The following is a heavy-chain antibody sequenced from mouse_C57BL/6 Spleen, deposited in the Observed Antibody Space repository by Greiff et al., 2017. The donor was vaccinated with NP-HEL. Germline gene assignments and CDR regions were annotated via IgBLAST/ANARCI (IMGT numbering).Heavy chain of an antibody. CDR3: ARRNYYGSSNWYFDV. CDR2: ISDGGSYT. V-gene: IGHV5-4*03. J-gene: IGHJ1*03. D-gene: IGHD1-1*01. Sequence: EVKVVESGGGLVKPGGSLKLSCAASGFTFSSYAMSWVRQTPEKRLEWVATISDGGSYTYYPDNVKGRFTISRDNAKNNLYLQMSHLKSEDTAMYYCARRNYYGSSNWYFDVWGTGTTVTVSS. CDR1: GFTFSSYA.